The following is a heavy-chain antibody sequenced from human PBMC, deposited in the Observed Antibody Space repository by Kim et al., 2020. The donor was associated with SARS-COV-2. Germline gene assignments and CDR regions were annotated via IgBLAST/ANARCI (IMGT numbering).Heavy chain of an antibody. CDR1: GFTFSDFY. Sequence: GGSLRLSCAASGFTFSDFYMSWIRQAPGKGLEWVSYISAVNNHVIYADSVRGRFSITRDNVKSTLYLQMNSLRADDTAMYFCARVIACGSIWYYFD. V-gene: IGHV3-11*05. CDR3: ARVIACGSIWYYFD. CDR2: ISAVNNHV. D-gene: IGHD6-13*01. J-gene: IGHJ4*01.